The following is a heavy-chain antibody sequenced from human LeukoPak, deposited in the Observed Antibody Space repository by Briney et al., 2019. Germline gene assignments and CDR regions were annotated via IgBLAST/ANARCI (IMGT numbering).Heavy chain of an antibody. D-gene: IGHD6-19*01. Sequence: GRSLRLSCAASGFTFDDYAMHWVRQAPGKGLEWVSGISWNSGSIGYVDSVRGRFTISRDNAKNSLYLQMNSLRAEDTALYYCAKDISPGIAVAGTPFQHWGQGTLVTVSS. J-gene: IGHJ1*01. CDR1: GFTFDDYA. V-gene: IGHV3-9*01. CDR3: AKDISPGIAVAGTPFQH. CDR2: ISWNSGSI.